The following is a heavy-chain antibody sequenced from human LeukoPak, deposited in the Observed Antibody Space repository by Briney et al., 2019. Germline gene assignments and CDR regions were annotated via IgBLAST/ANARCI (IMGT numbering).Heavy chain of an antibody. V-gene: IGHV1-69*05. D-gene: IGHD6-6*01. J-gene: IGHJ6*03. CDR2: IIPIFGTA. Sequence: SVKVSCKASGGTFSSYAISWVRQAPGQGLEWMGRIIPIFGTANYAQKFQGRVTITTDESTSTAYMELSSLRSEDTAVYYCARVSSSSSNYYYYMDVWGKGTTVTVSS. CDR1: GGTFSSYA. CDR3: ARVSSSSSNYYYYMDV.